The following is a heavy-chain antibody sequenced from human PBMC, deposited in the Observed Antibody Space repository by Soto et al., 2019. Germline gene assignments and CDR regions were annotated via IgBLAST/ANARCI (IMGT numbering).Heavy chain of an antibody. J-gene: IGHJ4*02. CDR3: AKEVYTGTTSLFDY. V-gene: IGHV3-23*01. CDR2: ITGTGSTT. Sequence: AGGSLRLSCAASGFTFGNYAISWVRQAPGKGLEWVSSITGTGSTTYYADSVKGRFTISRDNSKNTLYLQMHSLTAEDTAVYYCAKEVYTGTTSLFDYWGQGALVTVSS. CDR1: GFTFGNYA. D-gene: IGHD1-7*01.